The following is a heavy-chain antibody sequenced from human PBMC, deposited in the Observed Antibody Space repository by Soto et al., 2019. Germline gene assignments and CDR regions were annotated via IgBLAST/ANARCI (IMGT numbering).Heavy chain of an antibody. Sequence: EVQLVESGGGLVKPGGSLRLSCAASGFTFSHGWMNWVRQAPGKGLEWVGRIKSETDGGATNYAASVEGRFTISRDDSKNTLYLQMNSLRTEDTAVYFCATDNIYPRRSGTYCSYWGQGTLVTVSS. V-gene: IGHV3-15*07. CDR3: ATDNIYPRRSGTYCSY. D-gene: IGHD1-26*01. J-gene: IGHJ4*02. CDR2: IKSETDGGAT. CDR1: GFTFSHGW.